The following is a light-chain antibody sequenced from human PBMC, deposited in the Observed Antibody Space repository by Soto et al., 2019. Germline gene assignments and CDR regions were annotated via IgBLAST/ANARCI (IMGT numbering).Light chain of an antibody. V-gene: IGLV6-57*02. CDR2: EDK. CDR3: QSYDSSNLV. Sequence: NFMLTQPHSVSESPGKTVTISCTGSSGSIASNYVQWYQQRPGSAPTTVIYEDKQRPSGVPDRFSGSIDSSSNSASLTISGLKTEDEADYYCQSYDSSNLVFGGGTKLTVL. CDR1: SGSIASNY. J-gene: IGLJ2*01.